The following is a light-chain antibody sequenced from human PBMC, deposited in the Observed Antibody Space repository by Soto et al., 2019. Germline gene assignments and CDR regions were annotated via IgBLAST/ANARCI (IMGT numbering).Light chain of an antibody. CDR3: QQYRYFPWT. J-gene: IGKJ1*01. CDR1: QSISMS. Sequence: DIQMTQSPSTLSASVGDGVTITCRASQSISMSLAWHQQKPGKAPKPLLYKASSLESGAPSRFSGSGSGTEFTLTISSLQPDDFATYYCQQYRYFPWTFGQGTKVEIK. CDR2: KAS. V-gene: IGKV1-5*03.